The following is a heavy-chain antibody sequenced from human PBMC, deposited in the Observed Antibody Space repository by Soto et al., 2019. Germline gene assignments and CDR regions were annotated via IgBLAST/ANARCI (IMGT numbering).Heavy chain of an antibody. V-gene: IGHV3-33*01. CDR3: GRDRGGAVDI. CDR2: IWYDGSHK. CDR1: GFIYSDYG. J-gene: IGHJ3*02. Sequence: QAQLVESGGGVVQPGRSLRLSCGASGFIYSDYGMHWVRQAPGKGPEWVAVIWYDGSHKYYGDSVKGRITISRDNSKNMLYLQMDSLGVEDTAVYFCGRDRGGAVDIWGQGTTVIVSS. D-gene: IGHD3-10*01.